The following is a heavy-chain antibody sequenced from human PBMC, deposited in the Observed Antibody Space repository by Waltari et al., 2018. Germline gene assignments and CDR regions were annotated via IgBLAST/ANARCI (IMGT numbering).Heavy chain of an antibody. V-gene: IGHV3-21*01. CDR2: ISSSSSYI. CDR1: GFTFSSYS. Sequence: EVQLVESGGGLVKPGGSLRLSCAASGFTFSSYSMTWVRQAPGKGLEWVSSISSSSSYIYYADSVKGRFTISRDNAKNSLYLQMNSLRAEDTAVYYCARGLGTGDYMDVWGKGTTVTVSS. J-gene: IGHJ6*03. CDR3: ARGLGTGDYMDV. D-gene: IGHD3-10*01.